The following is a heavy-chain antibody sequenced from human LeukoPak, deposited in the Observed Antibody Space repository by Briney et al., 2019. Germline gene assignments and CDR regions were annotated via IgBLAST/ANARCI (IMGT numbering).Heavy chain of an antibody. CDR2: IQHSGST. J-gene: IGHJ4*02. Sequence: PSQTLSLTCTVSGDSINSGSHYWGWIRQPPGKGLEWIGSIQHSGSTFYNPSLRSRVTISVDTSKNQFSLKMTSVTAADTAVYYCARGPPRFVSYWGQGTLVTVSS. CDR1: GDSINSGSHY. V-gene: IGHV4-39*07. CDR3: ARGPPRFVSY. D-gene: IGHD5-24*01.